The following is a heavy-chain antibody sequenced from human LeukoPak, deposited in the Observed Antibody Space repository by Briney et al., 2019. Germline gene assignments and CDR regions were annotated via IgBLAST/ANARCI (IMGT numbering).Heavy chain of an antibody. J-gene: IGHJ4*02. Sequence: PGGSLRLSCAASGFTFSTYAMGWVRQAPGEGLEWVSSIKGGGGDPFYADSARGRFTISRDKSKNTLYLQLNSLRPEDTAVYFCAQGGHDFNPFYYWGQGTLVTVSS. CDR3: AQGGHDFNPFYY. CDR2: IKGGGGDP. D-gene: IGHD2-21*02. V-gene: IGHV3-23*01. CDR1: GFTFSTYA.